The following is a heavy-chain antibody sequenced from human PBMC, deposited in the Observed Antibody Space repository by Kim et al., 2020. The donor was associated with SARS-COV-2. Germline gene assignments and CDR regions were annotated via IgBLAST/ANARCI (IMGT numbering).Heavy chain of an antibody. J-gene: IGHJ4*02. V-gene: IGHV4-34*01. CDR1: GGSFSGYY. D-gene: IGHD3-10*01. CDR3: ARGITMGRGVIIPALYYFDY. Sequence: SETLSLTCAVYGGSFSGYYWSWIRQPPGKGLEWIGEINHSGSTNYNPSLKSRVTISVDTSKNQFSLKLSSVTAADTAVYYCARGITMGRGVIIPALYYFDYWGQGTLVTVSS. CDR2: INHSGST.